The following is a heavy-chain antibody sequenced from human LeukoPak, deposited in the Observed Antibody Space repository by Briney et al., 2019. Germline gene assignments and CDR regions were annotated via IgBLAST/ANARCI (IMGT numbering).Heavy chain of an antibody. CDR1: GFTFNIYG. J-gene: IGHJ4*02. CDR2: DGGGDDI. D-gene: IGHD2-21*01. CDR3: AKDATPRNRLWDHFDS. V-gene: IGHV3-23*01. Sequence: GGSLRLFCVTSGFTFNIYGMRWVRQAPGKGLEWVSSDGGGDDIHYADSVKGRFTGYRDDAKNTVYLQMNSLRVEDTAIYFCAKDATPRNRLWDHFDSWGQGTLVSVSS.